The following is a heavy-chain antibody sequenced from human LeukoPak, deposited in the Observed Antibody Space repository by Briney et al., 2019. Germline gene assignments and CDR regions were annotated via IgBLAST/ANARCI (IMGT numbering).Heavy chain of an antibody. Sequence: GGSLRLSCAASGFTFSSYGMHWVCQAPGRGLEWVAFIRYDGSNKYYADSVKGRFTISRDNSKNTLYLQMNSLRAEDTAVYYCEKDLPAATSFDYWGQGTLVTVCS. CDR2: IRYDGSNK. CDR3: EKDLPAATSFDY. D-gene: IGHD2-2*01. CDR1: GFTFSSYG. V-gene: IGHV3-30*02. J-gene: IGHJ4*02.